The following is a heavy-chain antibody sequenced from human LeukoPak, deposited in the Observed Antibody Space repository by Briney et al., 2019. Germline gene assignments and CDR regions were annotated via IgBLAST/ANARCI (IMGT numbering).Heavy chain of an antibody. D-gene: IGHD3-16*01. J-gene: IGHJ6*02. Sequence: SETLSLTCTVSGGSISSGSYYWSWIRQPAGKGLEWIGRIYTSGSTNYNPSLKSRVTISVDTSKSQFSLKLSSVTAADTAVYYCARDMIPYYGMDVWGQGTTVTVSS. CDR1: GGSISSGSYY. V-gene: IGHV4-61*02. CDR3: ARDMIPYYGMDV. CDR2: IYTSGST.